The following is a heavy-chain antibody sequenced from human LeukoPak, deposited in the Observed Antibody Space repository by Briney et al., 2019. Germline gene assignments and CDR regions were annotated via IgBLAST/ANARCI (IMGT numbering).Heavy chain of an antibody. J-gene: IGHJ4*02. Sequence: SETLSLTCAVYGGSFSGYYWSWIRQPPGKGLEWIGEINHSGSTNYNPSLKSRVTISVDTFKNQFSLKLSSVTAADTAVYYCARGGRRITMIVVAKGYFDYWGQGTLVTVSS. CDR2: INHSGST. V-gene: IGHV4-34*01. D-gene: IGHD3-22*01. CDR1: GGSFSGYY. CDR3: ARGGRRITMIVVAKGYFDY.